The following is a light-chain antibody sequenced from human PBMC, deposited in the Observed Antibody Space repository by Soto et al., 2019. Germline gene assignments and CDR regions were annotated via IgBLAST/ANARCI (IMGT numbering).Light chain of an antibody. Sequence: QSALTQSASVSGSPGQSITISCTGTSSDIGGYNYVSWYQQHPDKAPKLMIFEVSNRPSGVSNCFSGSKSGNTASLTISGLLPEDEADYYCSSYTTSSTVAFGGGTKVTVL. CDR1: SSDIGGYNY. V-gene: IGLV2-14*01. CDR3: SSYTTSSTVA. CDR2: EVS. J-gene: IGLJ2*01.